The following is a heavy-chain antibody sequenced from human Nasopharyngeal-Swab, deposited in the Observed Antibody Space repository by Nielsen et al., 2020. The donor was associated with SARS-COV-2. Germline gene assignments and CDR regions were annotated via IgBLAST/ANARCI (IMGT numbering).Heavy chain of an antibody. Sequence: GSLRLSCTVSGGSISSYYWSWIRQPPGKGLEWIGYIYYSGSTNYNPSLKSRVTISVDTSKNQFPLKLSSVTAADTAVYYCARVDELVHFDYWGQGTLVTVSS. CDR2: IYYSGST. J-gene: IGHJ4*02. CDR3: ARVDELVHFDY. CDR1: GGSISSYY. D-gene: IGHD6-13*01. V-gene: IGHV4-59*01.